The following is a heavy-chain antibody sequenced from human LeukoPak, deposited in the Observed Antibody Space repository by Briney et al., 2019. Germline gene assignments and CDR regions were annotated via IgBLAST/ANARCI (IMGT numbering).Heavy chain of an antibody. J-gene: IGHJ4*02. V-gene: IGHV3-23*01. Sequence: AGGSLRLSCAASGFTFTNYAMSWVRQAPGKGLEWVSGMSGRGVSTYYADSVKGWFTISSDNSMNTLYLQMNSLRAEDTAIYYCAKDCNGGNCYIDYWGQGTLVTVAS. CDR1: GFTFTNYA. CDR3: AKDCNGGNCYIDY. D-gene: IGHD2-15*01. CDR2: MSGRGVST.